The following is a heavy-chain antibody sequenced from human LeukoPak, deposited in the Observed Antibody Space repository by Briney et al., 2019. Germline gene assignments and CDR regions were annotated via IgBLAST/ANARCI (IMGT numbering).Heavy chain of an antibody. V-gene: IGHV5-51*01. J-gene: IGHJ4*02. Sequence: GESLQISCKGSGYSFTSYWIGWVRQTPGTGLEWMGIIYPRDSDTRYSPSFQGQVTISADKSNSTAYLQWSSLKASDTAMYYCARHGQFSYAIDYWGQGTLVTVSS. CDR2: IYPRDSDT. D-gene: IGHD5-18*01. CDR1: GYSFTSYW. CDR3: ARHGQFSYAIDY.